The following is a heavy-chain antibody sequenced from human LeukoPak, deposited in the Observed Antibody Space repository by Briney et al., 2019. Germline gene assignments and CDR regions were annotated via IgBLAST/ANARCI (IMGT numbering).Heavy chain of an antibody. Sequence: PGGSLRLSCAGSGFSFSSNTMSWVRQAPGRGLEWASAISNNGGRTDYADSVKGRFTISRDNSKSTLYLHMDSLRAEDTAVYYCARDEDTSALSEYWGQGTLVTVSS. D-gene: IGHD2/OR15-2a*01. CDR2: ISNNGGRT. J-gene: IGHJ4*02. CDR1: GFSFSSNT. CDR3: ARDEDTSALSEY. V-gene: IGHV3-23*01.